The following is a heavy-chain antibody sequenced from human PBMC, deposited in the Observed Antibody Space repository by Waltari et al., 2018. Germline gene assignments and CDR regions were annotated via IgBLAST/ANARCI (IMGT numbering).Heavy chain of an antibody. CDR3: ARSPDTRGPYDMDV. Sequence: EVELLESGGGLVQPGGSLRRSCAASGFTCRNYAMNWVRKAPGKGLEWVSTISGSGGNKYHADSMKCRFTISRDNSKNTLYVQMNNLRVEDTAVYYCARSPDTRGPYDMDVWGQGTTVIVSS. CDR1: GFTCRNYA. CDR2: ISGSGGNK. V-gene: IGHV3-23*01. J-gene: IGHJ6*02.